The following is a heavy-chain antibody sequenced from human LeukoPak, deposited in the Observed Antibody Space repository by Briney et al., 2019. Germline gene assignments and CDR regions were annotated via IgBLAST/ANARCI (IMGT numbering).Heavy chain of an antibody. CDR3: ARDTTGSLGHY. CDR1: GYTFTGYS. CDR2: INPNSGVT. J-gene: IGHJ4*02. V-gene: IGHV1-2*06. Sequence: GASVKVSCKAFGYTFTGYSMHWVRQAPGQGLEWMGRINPNSGVTNYAQKFQGRVTMTRDTSINTAYMELSRLRSDDTAVYYCARDTTGSLGHYWGQGTLVTVSS. D-gene: IGHD1-26*01.